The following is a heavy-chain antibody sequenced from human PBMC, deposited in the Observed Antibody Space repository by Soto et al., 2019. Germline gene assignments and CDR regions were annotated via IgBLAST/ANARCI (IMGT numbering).Heavy chain of an antibody. Sequence: QVQLQESGPGLVKPSQTLSLTCTVSGGSISSGGYYWSWIRQHPGKGLEWIGYIYYSGSTYYNPSLKSRVTITVDTSKNQFSLKLSSVTAEDAAVYYCARDVERSHFDYWGQGTLVTVSS. J-gene: IGHJ4*02. D-gene: IGHD1-1*01. CDR1: GGSISSGGYY. CDR3: ARDVERSHFDY. V-gene: IGHV4-31*03. CDR2: IYYSGST.